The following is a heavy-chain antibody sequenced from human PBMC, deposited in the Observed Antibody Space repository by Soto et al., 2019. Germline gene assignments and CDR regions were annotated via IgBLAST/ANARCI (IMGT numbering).Heavy chain of an antibody. J-gene: IGHJ6*03. CDR3: AKGTIFRLPDKQINRYYYYYMDV. CDR2: TYYRSKWYN. V-gene: IGHV6-1*01. D-gene: IGHD3-3*01. CDR1: GDSVSSNSAA. Sequence: PSQTLSLTCAISGDSVSSNSAAWNWIRQSPSRGLEWLGRTYYRSKWYNDYAVSVKSRITINPDTSKNQFSLQLNSVTPEDTAVYYCAKGTIFRLPDKQINRYYYYYMDVWGKGTTVTVSS.